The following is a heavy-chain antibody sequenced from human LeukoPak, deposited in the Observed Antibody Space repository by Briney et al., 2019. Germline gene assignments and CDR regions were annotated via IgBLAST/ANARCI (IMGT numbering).Heavy chain of an antibody. D-gene: IGHD3-9*01. Sequence: VASVKVSCKASGYTFTGYYKHWVRQAPGQGLEWMGWINPNSGGTNYAQKFQGRVTMTRDTSISTAYMELSRLRSEDTAVYYCARTVSLTYFDLWGRGTLVTVSS. J-gene: IGHJ2*01. CDR3: ARTVSLTYFDL. CDR1: GYTFTGYY. CDR2: INPNSGGT. V-gene: IGHV1-2*02.